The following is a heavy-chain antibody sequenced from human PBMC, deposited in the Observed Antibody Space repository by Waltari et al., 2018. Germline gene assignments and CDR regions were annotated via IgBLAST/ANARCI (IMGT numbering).Heavy chain of an antibody. Sequence: QVQLQQWGAGLLKPSETLSLTCAVYGGSFSGYYWSWIRQPPGKGLEWIGEINHSGSTNYNPALKSRVTISVDTSKNQFSLKLSSVTAADTAVYYCARTYYDFWSGYFFDPWGQGTLVTVSS. CDR3: ARTYYDFWSGYFFDP. CDR1: GGSFSGYY. J-gene: IGHJ5*02. D-gene: IGHD3-3*01. V-gene: IGHV4-34*01. CDR2: INHSGST.